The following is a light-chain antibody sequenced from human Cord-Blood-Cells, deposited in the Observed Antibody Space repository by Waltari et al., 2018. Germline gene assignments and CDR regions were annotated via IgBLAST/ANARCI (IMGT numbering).Light chain of an antibody. V-gene: IGKV3-11*01. Sequence: EIVLTQSPATLSLSPGERATLPCRASQSVSRYLAWYQQKPGQAPTLIIYDASNRATGNPARFSGSVSGTDFTLTISSREPEDFAVYYCQQRSNWPITFGQGTRLEIK. J-gene: IGKJ5*01. CDR1: QSVSRY. CDR2: DAS. CDR3: QQRSNWPIT.